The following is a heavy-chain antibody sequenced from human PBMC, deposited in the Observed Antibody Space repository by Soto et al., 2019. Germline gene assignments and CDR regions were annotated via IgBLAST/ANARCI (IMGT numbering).Heavy chain of an antibody. Sequence: PSETLSLTCTVSGGSVSNGMYYWRWIRHPPWKGLEWIVNVYFTGTTIYNPSLKSRVTMSVDTYKDQFFLKLTSVTAADTAVYYFARYGNNSDCRHLYYFDYWGLGTLVTVSS. J-gene: IGHJ4*02. CDR3: ARYGNNSDCRHLYYFDY. CDR2: VYFTGTT. CDR1: GGSVSNGMYY. V-gene: IGHV4-61*01. D-gene: IGHD1-20*01.